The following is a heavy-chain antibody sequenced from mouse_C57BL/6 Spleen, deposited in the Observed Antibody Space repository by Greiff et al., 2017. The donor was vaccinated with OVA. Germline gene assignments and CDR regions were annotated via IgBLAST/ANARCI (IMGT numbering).Heavy chain of an antibody. V-gene: IGHV1-82*01. CDR3: AITGTNYAMDY. CDR2: IYPGDGDT. CDR1: GYAFSSSW. Sequence: QVQLKESGPELVKPGASVKISCKASGYAFSSSWMNWVKQRPGKGLEWIGRIYPGDGDTNYNGKFKGKATLTADKSSSTAYMQLSSLTSEDSAVYFCAITGTNYAMDYWGQGTSVTVSS. J-gene: IGHJ4*01. D-gene: IGHD4-1*01.